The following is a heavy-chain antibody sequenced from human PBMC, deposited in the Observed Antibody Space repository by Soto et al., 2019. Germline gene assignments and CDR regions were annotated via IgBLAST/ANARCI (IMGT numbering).Heavy chain of an antibody. CDR3: ARGPDIDDSSGYYLHGYDY. V-gene: IGHV4-34*01. D-gene: IGHD3-22*01. CDR2: INHSGST. CDR1: GGSFSGYY. Sequence: SETLSLTCAVYGGSFSGYYWSWIRQPPGKGLEWIGEINHSGSTNYNPSLKSRVTISVDTSKNQFSLKLSSVTAADTAVYYCARGPDIDDSSGYYLHGYDYWGQGTLVTVSS. J-gene: IGHJ4*02.